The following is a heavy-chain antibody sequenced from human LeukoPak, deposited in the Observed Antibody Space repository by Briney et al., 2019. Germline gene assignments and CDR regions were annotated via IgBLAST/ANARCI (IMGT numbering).Heavy chain of an antibody. CDR1: GFTFSSYG. Sequence: GGTLRLSCAASGFTFSSYGMSWVRQAPGKGLEWVSAISGSGGSTYYADSVKGRFTISRDNSKNTLYLQMNSLRAEDTAVYYCAKGGHYDILGGWGQGTLVTVSS. CDR3: AKGGHYDILGG. CDR2: ISGSGGST. J-gene: IGHJ4*02. V-gene: IGHV3-23*01. D-gene: IGHD3-9*01.